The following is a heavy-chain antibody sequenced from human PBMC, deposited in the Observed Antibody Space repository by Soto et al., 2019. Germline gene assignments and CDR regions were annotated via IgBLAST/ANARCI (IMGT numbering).Heavy chain of an antibody. CDR1: GFTFSDFA. Sequence: EVQVLESGGGLVQPGGSLRLSCAATGFTFSDFAMSWVRQAPGKGLEWVSRIYGGGNGPHYADSVKGRVTISRDNSKTTLYLQRNSLRAEDTAVYYCAKMEGMDPWAYSFDYWGQGTLVTVSS. D-gene: IGHD2-2*03. V-gene: IGHV3-23*01. J-gene: IGHJ4*02. CDR3: AKMEGMDPWAYSFDY. CDR2: IYGGGNGP.